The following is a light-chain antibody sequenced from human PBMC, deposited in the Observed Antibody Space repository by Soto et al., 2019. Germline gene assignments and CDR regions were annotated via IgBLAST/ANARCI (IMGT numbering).Light chain of an antibody. CDR3: QQYGSPPMYA. CDR1: QSVVSKF. Sequence: EIVLTQSPGTLSLSPGERATLSCRASQSVVSKFFAWYQQKPGQAPRLLIYATSSRATGIPDRFSGSGSGTDCPLTISRLEPEDFAVYYCQQYGSPPMYAFGQGTKLEIK. V-gene: IGKV3-20*01. CDR2: ATS. J-gene: IGKJ2*01.